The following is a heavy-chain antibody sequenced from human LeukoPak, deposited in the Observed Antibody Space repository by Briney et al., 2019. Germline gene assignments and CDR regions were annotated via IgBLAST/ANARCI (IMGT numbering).Heavy chain of an antibody. Sequence: GGSLRLSCAASGFTFSSYAMHWVRQAPGKGLEWVAVISYDGSNKYYADSVKGRFTISRDNSKNTLYLQMNSLRAEDTAVYYCARDAGGGYDYYYYYYMDVWGKGTTATVSS. CDR1: GFTFSSYA. D-gene: IGHD5-12*01. CDR3: ARDAGGGYDYYYYYYMDV. J-gene: IGHJ6*03. CDR2: ISYDGSNK. V-gene: IGHV3-30*04.